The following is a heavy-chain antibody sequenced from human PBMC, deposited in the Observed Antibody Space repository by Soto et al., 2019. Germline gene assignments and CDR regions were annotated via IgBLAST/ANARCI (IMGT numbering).Heavy chain of an antibody. CDR2: INPNSGGT. D-gene: IGHD5-12*01. V-gene: IGHV1-2*04. Sequence: ASVKVSCKASGYTFTGYYMHWVRQAPGQGLEWMGWINPNSGGTNYAQKFQGWVTMTRDTSISTAHMELSRLRSDDTAVYYCAKSIVATIPGFDYWGQGTLVTVSS. J-gene: IGHJ4*02. CDR1: GYTFTGYY. CDR3: AKSIVATIPGFDY.